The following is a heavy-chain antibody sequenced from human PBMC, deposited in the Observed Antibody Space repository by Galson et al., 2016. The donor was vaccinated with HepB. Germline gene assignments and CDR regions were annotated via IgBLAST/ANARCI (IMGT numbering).Heavy chain of an antibody. Sequence: ETLSLTCTVSGVSLSSYYWSWIRQPPGKGLEWIGYIYYSGGSTNYNPSLKSRVTISVDTLKNQFSLKLSSVTAADTAVYFCARVRIAVAENSYFFDSWGQGALVTVSS. CDR2: IYYSGGST. V-gene: IGHV4-59*01. D-gene: IGHD6-19*01. CDR3: ARVRIAVAENSYFFDS. CDR1: GVSLSSYY. J-gene: IGHJ4*02.